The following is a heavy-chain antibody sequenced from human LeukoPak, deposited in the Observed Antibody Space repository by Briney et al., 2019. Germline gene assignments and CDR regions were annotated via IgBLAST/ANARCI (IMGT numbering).Heavy chain of an antibody. J-gene: IGHJ3*02. D-gene: IGHD2-2*01. V-gene: IGHV1-24*01. CDR3: ATSPQVGYCSSTSCYSSALDI. CDR2: FDPEDGET. Sequence: ASVKVSCKVSGYTLTELSMHWVRQAPGKGLEWMGGFDPEDGETIYAQKFQGRVTMTEDTSTDTAYMELSSLRSEDTAVYYCATSPQVGYCSSTSCYSSALDIWGQGTMVTVSS. CDR1: GYTLTELS.